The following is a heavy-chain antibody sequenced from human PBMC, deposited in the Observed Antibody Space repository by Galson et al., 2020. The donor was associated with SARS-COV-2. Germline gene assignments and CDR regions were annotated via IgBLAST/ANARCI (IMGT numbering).Heavy chain of an antibody. D-gene: IGHD2-21*01. CDR2: IIPIFGTA. J-gene: IGHJ6*03. CDR3: ARGGYKRGGDCYFTCYYYMDV. Sequence: SYAISWVRQAPGQGLEWMGGIIPIFGTANYAQKFQGRVTITADESTSTAYMELSSLRSEDTAVYYCARGGYKRGGDCYFTCYYYMDVWGKGTTVTVSS. V-gene: IGHV1-69*01. CDR1: SYA.